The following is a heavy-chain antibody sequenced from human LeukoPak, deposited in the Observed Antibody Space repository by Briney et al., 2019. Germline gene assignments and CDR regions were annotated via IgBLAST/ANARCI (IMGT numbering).Heavy chain of an antibody. CDR2: VSSTGGDK. CDR3: ARGENGSFDR. V-gene: IGHV3-11*01. CDR1: GVTFEDYY. J-gene: IGHJ4*02. Sequence: GGSLRLSCTGSGVTFEDYYLSWIRQAPGKGLEWISYVSSTGGDKFYADPVKGRFTISRDNARNSVYMEMNDLIAEDTAFYYCARGENGSFDRWGQGTLVIVSS. D-gene: IGHD3-10*01.